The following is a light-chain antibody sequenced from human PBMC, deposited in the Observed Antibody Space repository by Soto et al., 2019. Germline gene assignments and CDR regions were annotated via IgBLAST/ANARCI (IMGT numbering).Light chain of an antibody. Sequence: QSALTQPASVSGSPGQSITISCTGTSGDIGSYNRVSWYQQHPGKAPKLIIYEVTDRPSGVSNRFSGSKSGNTASLTIFGLQAEDEAEYYCLIKHGGALVFGGGTKLTVL. CDR3: LIKHGGALV. CDR1: SGDIGSYNR. CDR2: EVT. J-gene: IGLJ2*01. V-gene: IGLV2-14*01.